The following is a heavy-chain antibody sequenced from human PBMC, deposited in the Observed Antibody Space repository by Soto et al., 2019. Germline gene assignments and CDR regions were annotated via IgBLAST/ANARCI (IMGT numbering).Heavy chain of an antibody. CDR1: GFTVSSYY. D-gene: IGHD5-18*01. V-gene: IGHV3-53*01. J-gene: IGHJ4*02. CDR2: IYSGGST. CDR3: ARGSYGRTPATFDY. Sequence: EVQLVESGGGLIQPGGSLRLSCAASGFTVSSYYMSWVRQAPGKGLEWVSVIYSGGSTYYADSVKGRFTISRDNSKNTLYLQMNSLRAEDTAVYYCARGSYGRTPATFDYWGQGTLVTVSS.